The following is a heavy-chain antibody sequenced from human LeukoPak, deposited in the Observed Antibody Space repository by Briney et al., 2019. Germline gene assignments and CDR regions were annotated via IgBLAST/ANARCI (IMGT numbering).Heavy chain of an antibody. CDR1: GFTFSAYA. D-gene: IGHD3-10*01. J-gene: IGHJ4*02. Sequence: PGGSLRLSCAASGFTFSAYAMSWVRQAPGKGLEWVSTISDGGSITYYADSVKGRFTISRDKSKNTLFLQMNNLRAEDTAVYYCAKSRGSGSNMARGVNFDYWGQGTLVTVSS. CDR3: AKSRGSGSNMARGVNFDY. CDR2: ISDGGSIT. V-gene: IGHV3-23*01.